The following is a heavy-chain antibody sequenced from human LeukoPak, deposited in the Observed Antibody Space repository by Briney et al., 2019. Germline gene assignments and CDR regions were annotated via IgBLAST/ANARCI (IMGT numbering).Heavy chain of an antibody. J-gene: IGHJ2*01. Sequence: GGSLRLSCAASGLTFSNYAMSWVRQAPGKGLEWVSTISGSGGSTFYADSVKGRFTISRDNSKNTLYLQMNSLRAEDAAVYYCAREEWWHLDIWGRGTLVTISS. CDR2: ISGSGGST. D-gene: IGHD3-3*01. CDR1: GLTFSNYA. CDR3: AREEWWHLDI. V-gene: IGHV3-23*01.